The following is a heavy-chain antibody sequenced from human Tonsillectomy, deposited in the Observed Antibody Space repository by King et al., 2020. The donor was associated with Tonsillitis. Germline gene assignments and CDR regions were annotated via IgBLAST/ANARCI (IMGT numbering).Heavy chain of an antibody. J-gene: IGHJ4*02. CDR3: ARGGVGTTLYYFYY. D-gene: IGHD1-26*01. Sequence: QLVQSGAEVKKPGASVKVSCKASGYTFTSYYINWVRQAPGQGLEWMGIINPSGGSTNYAQKFQGRVTMTRDTSTSTVYMELSSLSSEDTTVYYCARGGVGTTLYYFYYWGQGTLVTVSS. CDR1: GYTFTSYY. V-gene: IGHV1-46*01. CDR2: INPSGGST.